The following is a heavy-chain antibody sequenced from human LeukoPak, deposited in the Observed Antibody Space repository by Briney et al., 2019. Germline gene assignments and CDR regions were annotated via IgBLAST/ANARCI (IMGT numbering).Heavy chain of an antibody. V-gene: IGHV3-30*18. CDR3: AKSWGFGESPDWFDP. D-gene: IGHD3-10*01. J-gene: IGHJ5*02. Sequence: PGGSLRLPCAASGFTFSNYGMHWVRQAPGKGLEWVAVISSDGSNKNYADSVKGRFTISRDNTKNTLYLQMNSLRPEDTAVYYCAKSWGFGESPDWFDPWGQGALVTVSS. CDR1: GFTFSNYG. CDR2: ISSDGSNK.